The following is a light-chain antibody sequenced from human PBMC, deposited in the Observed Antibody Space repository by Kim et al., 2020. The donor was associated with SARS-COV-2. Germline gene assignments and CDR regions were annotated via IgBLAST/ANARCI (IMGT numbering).Light chain of an antibody. CDR2: LEGSGSY. CDR1: SGHSSYI. V-gene: IGLV4-60*03. Sequence: QPVLTQSSSASASLGSSVKLTCTLSSGHSSYIIAWHQRQPGKAPRYLMKLEGSGSYNKGSGVPDRFSGSSSGADRYLTISNLQSEDEADYYCETWDSNTVVFGGGTQLTVL. CDR3: ETWDSNTVV. J-gene: IGLJ2*01.